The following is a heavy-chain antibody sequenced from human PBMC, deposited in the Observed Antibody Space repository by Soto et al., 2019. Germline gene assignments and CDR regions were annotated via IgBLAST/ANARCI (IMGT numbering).Heavy chain of an antibody. CDR3: AKSPRGEMATD. D-gene: IGHD5-12*01. Sequence: QVQLVQSGGEVKKPGASVTVSCKASGYTFINYHITWVRQAPGQGLEWMAWINTYNGMTDYAQRFQGRVTKTRDTSTSTAYMELRNLGSDDTAVYFCAKSPRGEMATDWGQGTLVTVSS. V-gene: IGHV1-18*01. CDR1: GYTFINYH. CDR2: INTYNGMT. J-gene: IGHJ4*02.